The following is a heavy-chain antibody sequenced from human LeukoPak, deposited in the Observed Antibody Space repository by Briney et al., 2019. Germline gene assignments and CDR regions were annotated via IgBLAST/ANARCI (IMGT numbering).Heavy chain of an antibody. CDR1: GFTFSSYS. CDR2: ISSSSSYI. V-gene: IGHV3-21*01. Sequence: GGSLRLSCAASGFTFSSYSMNWVRQAPGKGLEWVSSISSSSSYIYYADSVKGRFTISRDNAKNSLYLQMNSLRAEDTAVYYCASDIYYDFWSGYESDYWGQGTLVTVSS. CDR3: ASDIYYDFWSGYESDY. J-gene: IGHJ4*02. D-gene: IGHD3-3*01.